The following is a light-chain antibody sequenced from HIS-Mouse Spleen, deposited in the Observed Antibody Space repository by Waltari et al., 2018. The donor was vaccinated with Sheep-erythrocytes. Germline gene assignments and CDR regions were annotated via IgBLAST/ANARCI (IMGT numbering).Light chain of an antibody. J-gene: IGLJ1*01. V-gene: IGLV2-11*01. CDR3: CSYAGSYNHV. Sequence: QSALTQPRSVSGSPVQSVTISCTGTSSDVGGYNYVSWYQQHPGKAPKLMIYDVSKRPSGVPDRFSGSKSGNTDSLTISGFQAEDEADYYCCSYAGSYNHVFATGAKVTVL. CDR1: SSDVGGYNY. CDR2: DVS.